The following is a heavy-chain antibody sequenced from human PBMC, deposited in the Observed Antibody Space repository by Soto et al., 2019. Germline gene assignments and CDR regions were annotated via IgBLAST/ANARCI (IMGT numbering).Heavy chain of an antibody. CDR2: ISYDGSNK. Sequence: QVQLVESGGGVVQPGRSLRLSCAASGFTFSSYGMHWVRQAPGKGLEWVAVISYDGSNKYYADSVKGRFTISRDNSKNTLYLQMNSLRAEYTAVYYCAKDHGAESYNWFDPWGQGTLVTVSS. CDR3: AKDHGAESYNWFDP. V-gene: IGHV3-30*18. CDR1: GFTFSSYG. J-gene: IGHJ5*02. D-gene: IGHD3-10*01.